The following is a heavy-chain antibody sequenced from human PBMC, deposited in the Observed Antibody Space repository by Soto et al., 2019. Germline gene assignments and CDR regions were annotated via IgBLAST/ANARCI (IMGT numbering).Heavy chain of an antibody. CDR1: GFTFSSYG. V-gene: IGHV3-30*18. Sequence: ESGGGVVQPGRSLRLSCAASGFTFSSYGMHWVRQAPGKGLEWVAVISYDGSNKYYADSVKGRFTISRDNSKNTLYLQMNSLRAEDTAVYYCAKVGIAAAGIGFDYWGQGTLVTVSS. CDR2: ISYDGSNK. D-gene: IGHD6-13*01. CDR3: AKVGIAAAGIGFDY. J-gene: IGHJ4*02.